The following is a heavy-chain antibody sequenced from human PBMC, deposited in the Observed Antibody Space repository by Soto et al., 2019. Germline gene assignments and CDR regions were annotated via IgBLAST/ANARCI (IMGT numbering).Heavy chain of an antibody. V-gene: IGHV4-4*01. Sequence: SETLSLTCAVSGGSIISSHWWTWVRQSPGKGLEWVGESYHNGTTNYNPSFKSRLTISVDTSRNQFPLNLNPVTARDTATYCSARGPQYWGPGKLVTVS. CDR3: ARGPQY. J-gene: IGHJ4*02. CDR1: GGSIISSHW. CDR2: SYHNGTT.